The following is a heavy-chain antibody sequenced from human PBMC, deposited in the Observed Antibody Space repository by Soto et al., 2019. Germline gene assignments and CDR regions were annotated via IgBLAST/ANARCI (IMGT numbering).Heavy chain of an antibody. V-gene: IGHV3-23*01. J-gene: IGHJ4*02. D-gene: IGHD3-10*01. CDR3: ARDQFYYGSETYDNPWDYYDY. Sequence: PGGSLRLSCAASGFTFSTYAMAWVRQAPGKGLEWVSGVSASGLNTDYADPVQGRFSISRDNSKNTLHLQMNSLRAEDTAVYYCARDQFYYGSETYDNPWDYYDYWSQGTLVTVSS. CDR1: GFTFSTYA. CDR2: VSASGLNT.